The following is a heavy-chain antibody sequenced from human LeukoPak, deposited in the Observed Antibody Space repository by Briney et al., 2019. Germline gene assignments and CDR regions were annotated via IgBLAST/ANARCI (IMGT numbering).Heavy chain of an antibody. CDR1: GFSFSDYA. D-gene: IGHD6-19*01. J-gene: IGHJ4*02. CDR3: ARDKQWLFCFDQ. V-gene: IGHV3-30-3*01. Sequence: GGSPRLSCGASGFSFSDYAMHWVRQAPAKGLEWVAVISYDGTNKHYADSVKGRFTISRDNSKNTLYLQMNSLRAEDTAVYYCARDKQWLFCFDQWGQGTPVTVSS. CDR2: ISYDGTNK.